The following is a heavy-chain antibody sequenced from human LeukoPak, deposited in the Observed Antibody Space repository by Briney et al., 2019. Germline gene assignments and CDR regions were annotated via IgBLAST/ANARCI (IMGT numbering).Heavy chain of an antibody. CDR3: ARVEENYYDSSGLDY. J-gene: IGHJ4*02. D-gene: IGHD3-22*01. Sequence: ASVKVSCKAFGYTFTSYGISWVRQAPGQGLEWMGWISAYNGNTNYAQKLQGRVTMTTDTSTSAAYMELRSLRSDDTAVYYCARVEENYYDSSGLDYWGQGTLVTVSS. CDR2: ISAYNGNT. CDR1: GYTFTSYG. V-gene: IGHV1-18*01.